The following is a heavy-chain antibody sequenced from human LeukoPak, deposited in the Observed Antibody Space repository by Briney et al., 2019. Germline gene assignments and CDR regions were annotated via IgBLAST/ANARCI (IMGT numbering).Heavy chain of an antibody. J-gene: IGHJ4*02. D-gene: IGHD2-2*01. V-gene: IGHV4-30-2*01. Sequence: PSETLSLTCAVSGGSISGGGYSWSWIRQPPGKGLEWIGYIYHSGSTYYNPSLKSRVTISVDRSKNQFSLKLSSVTAADTAVYYCARGGTSHFDYWGQGTLVTVSS. CDR1: GGSISGGGYS. CDR3: ARGGTSHFDY. CDR2: IYHSGST.